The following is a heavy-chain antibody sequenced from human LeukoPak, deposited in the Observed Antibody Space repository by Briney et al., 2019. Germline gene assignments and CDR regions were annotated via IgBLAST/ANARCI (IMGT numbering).Heavy chain of an antibody. D-gene: IGHD2-2*02. J-gene: IGHJ4*02. Sequence: GGSLRLSCAAPGFTFSSYAMSWVRQAPGKGLEWVSAISGSGGSTYYADSVKGRFTISRDNSKNTLYLQMNSLRAEDTAVYYCAKASRLRSSTSCYTHWGQGTLVTVSS. CDR2: ISGSGGST. V-gene: IGHV3-23*01. CDR1: GFTFSSYA. CDR3: AKASRLRSSTSCYTH.